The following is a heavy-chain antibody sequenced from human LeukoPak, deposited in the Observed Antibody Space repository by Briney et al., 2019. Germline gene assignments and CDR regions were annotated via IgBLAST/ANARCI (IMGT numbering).Heavy chain of an antibody. CDR2: LHWYGGST. CDR1: GFTLDDYG. D-gene: IGHD1-14*01. J-gene: IGHJ6*03. CDR3: ARAPEGDHDIRYYMDV. V-gene: IGHV3-20*04. Sequence: GGSLRLSCAASGFTLDDYGMSWVRQAPGKGLEWVSGLHWYGGSTGYADVVESRFTISRDNANHSRYLQMNSLRAEDTALYYCARAPEGDHDIRYYMDVWGKGTTVTVSS.